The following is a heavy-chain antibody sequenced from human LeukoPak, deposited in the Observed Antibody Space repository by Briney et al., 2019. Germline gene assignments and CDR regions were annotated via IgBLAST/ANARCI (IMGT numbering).Heavy chain of an antibody. J-gene: IGHJ4*02. D-gene: IGHD6-13*01. Sequence: ASVKVSCKASGYTFTSYYMHWVRQAPGQGLEWVGLINPSGGVTSYAQKFKGRVTMTRDTSTSTVYMELSSLRSEDTAVYYCARDNKERQLEGYWGQGTLVTVSS. CDR1: GYTFTSYY. CDR3: ARDNKERQLEGY. V-gene: IGHV1-46*01. CDR2: INPSGGVT.